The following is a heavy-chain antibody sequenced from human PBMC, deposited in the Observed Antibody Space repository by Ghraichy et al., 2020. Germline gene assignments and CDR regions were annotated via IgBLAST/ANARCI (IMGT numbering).Heavy chain of an antibody. CDR2: IYYRGNS. D-gene: IGHD5-12*01. V-gene: IGHV4-39*01. J-gene: IGHJ4*02. Sequence: SETLSPTCTVSGGSISGYNSYWGWVRQPPGKGLEWIGAIYYRGNSYYTPSLQSRVTISVDTSRNQFFLNLTSVTAADTAVYFCARRPRMSPVATKDWGQGTLVTVSS. CDR1: GGSISGYNSY. CDR3: ARRPRMSPVATKD.